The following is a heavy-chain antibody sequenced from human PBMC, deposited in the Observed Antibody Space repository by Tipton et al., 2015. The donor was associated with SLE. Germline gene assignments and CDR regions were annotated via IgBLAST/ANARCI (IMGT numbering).Heavy chain of an antibody. V-gene: IGHV3-23*01. J-gene: IGHJ4*02. CDR2: ISRSGGNT. Sequence: SLRLSCADSGFSFSSYAMSWVRQAPGKGLEWVSTISRSGGNTDYADSVKERFTISRDNSKNTLFLQMSSLRAEDTAVHYCAKEGRRGDFDSWGQGTLVTVSS. CDR1: GFSFSSYA. D-gene: IGHD1-1*01. CDR3: AKEGRRGDFDS.